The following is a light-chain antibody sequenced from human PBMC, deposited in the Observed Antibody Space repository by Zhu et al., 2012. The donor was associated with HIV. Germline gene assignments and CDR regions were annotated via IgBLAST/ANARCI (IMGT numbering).Light chain of an antibody. CDR2: GAS. CDR3: QHYVPSPMYT. V-gene: IGKV3-20*01. J-gene: IGKJ2*01. Sequence: EIVLTQSPGTLSLSPGERATLSCRASQTVSRNYLAWYQQKPGQAPRLLIYGASRRVTGIPDRFSGSGSGTDFTLTISRLEPEDFAVYYCQHYVPSPMYTFADGT. CDR1: QTVSRNY.